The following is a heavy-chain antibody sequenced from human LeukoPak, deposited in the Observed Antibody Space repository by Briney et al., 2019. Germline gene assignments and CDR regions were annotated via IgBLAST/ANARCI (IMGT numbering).Heavy chain of an antibody. V-gene: IGHV3-53*01. CDR1: GFTVSSNY. J-gene: IGHJ3*02. Sequence: PGGSLRLSCAASGFTVSSNYMSWVRQAPGKGLEWVSVIYSGGTTYYADSVKGRFTISRDNSKNTLYLQLNSLRAEDTAVYYCARTPSFNRAFDIWGQGTMVTVSS. CDR2: IYSGGTT. CDR3: ARTPSFNRAFDI. D-gene: IGHD3-3*02.